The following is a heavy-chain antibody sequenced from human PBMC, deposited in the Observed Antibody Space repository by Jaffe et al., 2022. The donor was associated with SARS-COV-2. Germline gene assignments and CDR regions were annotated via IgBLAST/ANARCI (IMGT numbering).Heavy chain of an antibody. J-gene: IGHJ4*02. CDR1: GFTFSNAW. Sequence: EVQLVESGGGLVKPGGSLRLSCAASGFTFSNAWMSWVRQAPGKGLEWVGRIKSKTDGGTTDYAAPVKGRFTISRDDSKNTLYLQMNSLKTEDTAVYYCTTDPLRGPAHPAPSEFDYWGQGTLVTVSS. D-gene: IGHD2-2*01. V-gene: IGHV3-15*01. CDR3: TTDPLRGPAHPAPSEFDY. CDR2: IKSKTDGGTT.